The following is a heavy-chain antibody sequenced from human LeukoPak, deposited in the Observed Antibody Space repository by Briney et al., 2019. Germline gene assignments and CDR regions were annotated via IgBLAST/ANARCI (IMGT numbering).Heavy chain of an antibody. J-gene: IGHJ4*02. CDR1: GFTFSSYA. CDR3: ARSYYYDSSGYLFDY. V-gene: IGHV3-30-3*01. D-gene: IGHD3-22*01. CDR2: ISYDGSNK. Sequence: GGSLRISCAASGFTFSSYAMHWVRQAPGKGLEWVAVISYDGSNKYYADSVKGRFTISRDNSKNTLYLQMNSLRAEDTAVYYCARSYYYDSSGYLFDYWGQGTLVTVSS.